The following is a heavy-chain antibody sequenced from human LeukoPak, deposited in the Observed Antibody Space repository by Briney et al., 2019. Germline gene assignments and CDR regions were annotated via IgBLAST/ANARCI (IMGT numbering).Heavy chain of an antibody. V-gene: IGHV3-74*01. CDR2: INGDGSST. D-gene: IGHD6-13*01. Sequence: GGSLRLSCAASGFIFSSYWIHWVRQAPGKGLVWVSRINGDGSSTSYADSVKGRFTISRDNAKNTLYLQMNSLRAEDTAVYYCARPSSSWYFDHWGQGTLVTVSS. J-gene: IGHJ4*02. CDR1: GFIFSSYW. CDR3: ARPSSSWYFDH.